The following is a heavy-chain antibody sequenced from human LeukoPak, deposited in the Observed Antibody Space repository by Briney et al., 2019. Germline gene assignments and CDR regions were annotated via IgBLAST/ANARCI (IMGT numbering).Heavy chain of an antibody. Sequence: LSLTCTVSGGSISSYYWSWIRQAPGKGLEWVSYISGDGTYTNYPDSVKGRFTISRDNAKNSLYLQMNSLRAEDTAVYYCARLDSGYLPDYWGQGTLVTVSS. D-gene: IGHD3-22*01. J-gene: IGHJ4*02. V-gene: IGHV3-11*03. CDR1: GGSISSYY. CDR3: ARLDSGYLPDY. CDR2: ISGDGTYT.